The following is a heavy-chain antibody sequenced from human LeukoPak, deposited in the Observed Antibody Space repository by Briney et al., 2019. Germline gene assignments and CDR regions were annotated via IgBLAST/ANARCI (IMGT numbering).Heavy chain of an antibody. J-gene: IGHJ4*02. D-gene: IGHD2-21*01. CDR3: ARESAYCGGDCSIGLLGY. CDR1: GYTFTSYG. CDR2: ISAYNGNT. V-gene: IGHV1-18*01. Sequence: ASVKVSCKASGYTFTSYGISWVRQAPGQGLEWMGWISAYNGNTNYAQKLQGRVTMTTDTSTSTAYMGLRSLRSDDTAVYYCARESAYCGGDCSIGLLGYWGQGTLVTVSS.